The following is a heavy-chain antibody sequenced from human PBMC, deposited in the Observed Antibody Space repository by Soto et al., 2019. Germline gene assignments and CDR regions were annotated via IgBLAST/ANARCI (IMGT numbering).Heavy chain of an antibody. CDR2: IIPILGIA. V-gene: IGHV1-69*08. D-gene: IGHD3-10*01. CDR1: GGTFSSYT. J-gene: IGHJ4*02. Sequence: QVQLVQSGAEVKKPGSSVKVSCKASGGTFSSYTISWVRQAPGQGLEWMGRIIPILGIANYAQKFQGRVTITADKSTSTADMELSSLRSEDTAVYYCARESGPSFGEFWLYWGQGTLVTVSS. CDR3: ARESGPSFGEFWLY.